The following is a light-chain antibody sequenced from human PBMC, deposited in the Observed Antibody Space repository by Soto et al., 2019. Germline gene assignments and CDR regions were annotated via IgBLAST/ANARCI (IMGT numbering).Light chain of an antibody. CDR3: QQYGSSPLT. V-gene: IGKV3-20*01. CDR2: GAS. Sequence: EIVLTQSPGTLSLSPGERATLSCRASQSVTSTYLAWYQQKPGQAPRLLIYGASNRATGIPDRFTGSGSGTAFTLTISRLEPEEFAVYYCQQYGSSPLTFGGGTKVEIK. J-gene: IGKJ4*01. CDR1: QSVTSTY.